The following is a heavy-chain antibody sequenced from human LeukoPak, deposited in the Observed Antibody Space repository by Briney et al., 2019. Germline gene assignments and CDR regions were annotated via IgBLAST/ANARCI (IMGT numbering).Heavy chain of an antibody. J-gene: IGHJ5*02. CDR2: IKQDGSEK. CDR1: GFTFSSYW. CDR3: AREFERAVAGFSGVWFDP. V-gene: IGHV3-7*01. D-gene: IGHD6-19*01. Sequence: GGSLRLSCAASGFTFSSYWMSWVRQAPGKGLEWVANIKQDGSEKYYVDPVKGRFTISRDNAKNSLYLQMNSLRAEDTAVYYCAREFERAVAGFSGVWFDPWGQGTLVTVSS.